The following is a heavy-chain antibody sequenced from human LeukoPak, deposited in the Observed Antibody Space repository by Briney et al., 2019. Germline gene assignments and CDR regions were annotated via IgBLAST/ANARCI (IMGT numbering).Heavy chain of an antibody. J-gene: IGHJ3*02. Sequence: ETLSLTCTVSGGSISSSSYYWGWIRQPPGKGLEWVSSISSSSSYIYYADSVKGRFTISRDNAKNSLYLQMNSLRAEDTAVYYCAREQQLVGAFGIWGQGTMVTVSS. V-gene: IGHV3-21*01. CDR1: GGSISSSS. CDR2: ISSSSSYI. D-gene: IGHD6-13*01. CDR3: AREQQLVGAFGI.